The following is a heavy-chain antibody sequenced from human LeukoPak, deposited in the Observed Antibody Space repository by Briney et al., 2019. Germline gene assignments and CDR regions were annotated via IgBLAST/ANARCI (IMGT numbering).Heavy chain of an antibody. CDR2: IIPIFGTA. CDR3: ARAYNWFDP. CDR1: GGTFSSYA. Sequence: GASVKVSCKASGGTFSSYAISWVRQAPGQGLEWMGGIIPIFGTASYAQKFQGRVTMTRDTSTSTVYMELSSLRSEDTAVYYCARAYNWFDPWGQGTLVTVSS. V-gene: IGHV1-69*05. J-gene: IGHJ5*02.